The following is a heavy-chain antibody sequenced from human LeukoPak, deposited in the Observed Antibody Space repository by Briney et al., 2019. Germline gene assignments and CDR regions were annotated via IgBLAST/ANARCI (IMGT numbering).Heavy chain of an antibody. J-gene: IGHJ4*02. Sequence: WGSLRLSCAASGFTFSSYAMSWVRQAPGKGLEWVSAISGSGGSTYYADSVKGRFTISRDNSKNTLYLQMNSLRAEDTAVYYCAKAHGVVGATFFDYWGQGTLVTVSS. V-gene: IGHV3-23*01. CDR3: AKAHGVVGATFFDY. CDR2: ISGSGGST. D-gene: IGHD1-26*01. CDR1: GFTFSSYA.